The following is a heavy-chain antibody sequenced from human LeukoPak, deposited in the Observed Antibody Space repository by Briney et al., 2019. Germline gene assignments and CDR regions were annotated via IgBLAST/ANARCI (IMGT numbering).Heavy chain of an antibody. V-gene: IGHV3-48*03. Sequence: GGSLRLSCAASGFTFSSHEMNWVRQAPGRGLEWISYISSSGSTIFYTDSLKGRFTISRDNARNSLYLQMNSLRADDTAVYYCARGPGLFPYFDYWGQGTLVTVSS. D-gene: IGHD3/OR15-3a*01. CDR2: ISSSGSTI. CDR3: ARGPGLFPYFDY. J-gene: IGHJ4*02. CDR1: GFTFSSHE.